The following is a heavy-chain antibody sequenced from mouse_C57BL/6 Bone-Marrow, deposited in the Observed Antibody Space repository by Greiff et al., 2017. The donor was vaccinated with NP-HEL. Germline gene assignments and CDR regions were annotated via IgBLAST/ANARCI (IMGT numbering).Heavy chain of an antibody. Sequence: EVQRVESVAELVRPGASVKLSCTASGFNIKNTYMHWVKQRPEQGLEWIGRIDPANGNTKYAPKFQGKATITADTSSNTAYLQLSSLTSEDTAIYYCALITTVVATRYFDVWGTGTTVTVSS. CDR1: GFNIKNTY. CDR2: IDPANGNT. D-gene: IGHD1-1*01. CDR3: ALITTVVATRYFDV. J-gene: IGHJ1*03. V-gene: IGHV14-3*01.